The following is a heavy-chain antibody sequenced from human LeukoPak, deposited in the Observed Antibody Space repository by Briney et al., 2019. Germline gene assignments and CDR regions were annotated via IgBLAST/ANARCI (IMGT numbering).Heavy chain of an antibody. CDR2: IYPDDSDT. CDR1: GYSFTSYW. D-gene: IGHD6-19*01. J-gene: IGHJ4*02. Sequence: GESLKIFRKGSGYSFTSYWIGRVRQMPGKGLEWIGIIYPDDSDTRYSPSFQGPVTISADKSTSTAYLQWSSLKASDTAMYYCARSPGYSSGWYLDYWGQGTLVTVSS. CDR3: ARSPGYSSGWYLDY. V-gene: IGHV5-51*01.